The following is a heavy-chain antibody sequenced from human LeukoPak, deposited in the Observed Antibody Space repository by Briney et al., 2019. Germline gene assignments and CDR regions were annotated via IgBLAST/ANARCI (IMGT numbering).Heavy chain of an antibody. CDR3: AKGVFSWSYYYYFDY. CDR2: ISSSGSTI. V-gene: IGHV3-11*01. J-gene: IGHJ4*02. Sequence: PGGSLRLSCAASGFTFSDYYMSWIRQAPGKGLEWVSYISSSGSTIYYADSVKGRFTISRDNAKNSLYLQMNSLRAEDTAVYYCAKGVFSWSYYYYFDYWGQGTLVTVSS. D-gene: IGHD6-13*01. CDR1: GFTFSDYY.